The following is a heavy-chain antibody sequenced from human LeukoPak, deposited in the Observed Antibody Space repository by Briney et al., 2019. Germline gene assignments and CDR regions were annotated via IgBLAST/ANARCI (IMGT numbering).Heavy chain of an antibody. CDR3: ARDRQDSGYDMYAFDI. J-gene: IGHJ3*02. Sequence: PGGSLRLSCAASGFTFSTYSLNWVRQAPGKGLEWLSSLSGDKKYIYYADSVKGRFTISRDNAKNSLYLQMNSLRAEDTAVYYCARDRQDSGYDMYAFDIWGQGTMVTASS. D-gene: IGHD5-12*01. CDR1: GFTFSTYS. V-gene: IGHV3-21*01. CDR2: LSGDKKYI.